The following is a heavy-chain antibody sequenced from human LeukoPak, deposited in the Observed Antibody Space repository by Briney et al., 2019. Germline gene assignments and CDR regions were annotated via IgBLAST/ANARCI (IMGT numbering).Heavy chain of an antibody. CDR2: IYYSGST. V-gene: IGHV4-59*08. Sequence: GSLRLSCATSGFTFSDYYMSWIRQAPGKGLEWIGYIYYSGSTNYNPSLKSRVTISVDTSKNQFSLKLSSVTAADTAVYYCARENNHLTWFDPWGQGTLVTVSS. D-gene: IGHD1-14*01. CDR3: ARENNHLTWFDP. CDR1: GFTFSDYY. J-gene: IGHJ5*02.